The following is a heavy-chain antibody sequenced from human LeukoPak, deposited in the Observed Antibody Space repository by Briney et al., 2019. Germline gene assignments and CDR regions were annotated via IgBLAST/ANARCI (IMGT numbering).Heavy chain of an antibody. Sequence: SETLSLTCAVYGGSISSYYWSWIRQPAGKGLEWIGRIYTSGSTNYNPSLKSRVTMSVDTSKNQFSLKLSSVTAADTAVYYCARGLVVATDRYYYYGMDVWGQGTTVTVSS. J-gene: IGHJ6*02. CDR3: ARGLVVATDRYYYYGMDV. CDR1: GGSISSYY. V-gene: IGHV4-59*10. CDR2: IYTSGST. D-gene: IGHD5-12*01.